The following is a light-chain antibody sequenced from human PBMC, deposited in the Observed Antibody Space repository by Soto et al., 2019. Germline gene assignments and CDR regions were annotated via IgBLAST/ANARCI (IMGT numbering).Light chain of an antibody. CDR3: LQHNTYPYT. V-gene: IGKV1-17*01. J-gene: IGKJ2*01. CDR1: QGIRND. Sequence: DIQMTQSPSSLPASVGDRVTIICRASQGIRNDLGWYQQKPGKAPKRLIYAASSLDGGVPSRLRGSRTQKEFTLTISSVKTEDFATYYCLQHNTYPYTFGQGTKLEIK. CDR2: AAS.